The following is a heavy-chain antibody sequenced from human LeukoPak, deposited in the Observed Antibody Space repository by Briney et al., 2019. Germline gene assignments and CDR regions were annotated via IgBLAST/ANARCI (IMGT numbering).Heavy chain of an antibody. Sequence: GGSLRLSCAASGFTFSSYAMSWVRQAPGKGLEWVSAISGSGGSTYYADSVKGRFTISRDNSKNTLYLQMNSLRAEDTAVYYCAKDAGIAVAGADAFDIWGQGTMVTVSS. CDR2: ISGSGGST. CDR3: AKDAGIAVAGADAFDI. J-gene: IGHJ3*02. CDR1: GFTFSSYA. D-gene: IGHD6-19*01. V-gene: IGHV3-23*01.